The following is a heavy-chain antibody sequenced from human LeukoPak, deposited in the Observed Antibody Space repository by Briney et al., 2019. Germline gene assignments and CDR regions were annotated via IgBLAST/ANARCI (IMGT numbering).Heavy chain of an antibody. V-gene: IGHV4-30-4*01. CDR1: GGSSSSVDHY. CDR3: ARGGDYGDNWFDP. D-gene: IGHD4-17*01. Sequence: SETLSLTCTVSGGSSSSVDHYWSWIRQPPGKGLEWIGYIYYSGSAYYNPALKSRVTISVNTSKNQFSLKLSSVTAADTAVYYCARGGDYGDNWFDPWGQGTLVTVSS. CDR2: IYYSGSA. J-gene: IGHJ5*02.